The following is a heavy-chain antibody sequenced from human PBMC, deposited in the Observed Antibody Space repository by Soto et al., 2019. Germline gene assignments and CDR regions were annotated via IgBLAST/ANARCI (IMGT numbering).Heavy chain of an antibody. CDR1: GGTFSSYA. CDR3: ASSVGKYYYYGMDV. Sequence: QVQLVQSGAEVKKPGSSVKVSCKASGGTFSSYAISWVRQAPGQGLEWMGGIIPIFGTANYAQKFQGRVTMTADESTSTAHRELSSLRSEDTAVYYCASSVGKYYYYGMDVWGQGTKVTVSS. CDR2: IIPIFGTA. D-gene: IGHD1-26*01. V-gene: IGHV1-69*12. J-gene: IGHJ6*02.